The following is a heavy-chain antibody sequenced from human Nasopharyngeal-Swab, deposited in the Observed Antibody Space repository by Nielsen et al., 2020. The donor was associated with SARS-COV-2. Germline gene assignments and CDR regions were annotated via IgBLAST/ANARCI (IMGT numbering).Heavy chain of an antibody. J-gene: IGHJ6*03. CDR3: ARARGAYGDYYYYYYTDV. CDR2: TYYRSKWYN. Sequence: QTLSLTGAISGDSVSSSSAAWNWIRQSPARGLEWLGRTYYRSKWYNDYAVSVKSRITINPDTSKNQFSLHLNSVTPEDTAVYYCARARGAYGDYYYYYYTDVWGKGTTVTVSS. V-gene: IGHV6-1*01. D-gene: IGHD4-17*01. CDR1: GDSVSSSSAA.